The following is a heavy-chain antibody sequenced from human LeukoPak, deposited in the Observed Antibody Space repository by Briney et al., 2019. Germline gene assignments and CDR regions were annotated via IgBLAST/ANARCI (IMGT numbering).Heavy chain of an antibody. V-gene: IGHV1-69*04. Sequence: SVKVSCKASGGTFSSYAISWVRQAPGQGLEWMGRIIPILGIANYAQKFQGRVTITADKSTSTAYMELSSLRSEDTAVYYCASPDSVREDGMDVWGQGTTVTVS. D-gene: IGHD1-14*01. CDR2: IIPILGIA. CDR3: ASPDSVREDGMDV. J-gene: IGHJ6*02. CDR1: GGTFSSYA.